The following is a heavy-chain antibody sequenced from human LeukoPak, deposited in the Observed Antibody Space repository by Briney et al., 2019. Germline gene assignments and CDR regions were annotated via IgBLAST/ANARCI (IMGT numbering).Heavy chain of an antibody. CDR3: AKDLRITMVRGVINYFDY. J-gene: IGHJ4*02. Sequence: GGSLRLSCAASGFTFSSYAMSWVRQAPGKGLEWVSAISGSGGSTYYADAVKGRFTISRDNSKNTLYLQMNSLRAEDTAVYYCAKDLRITMVRGVINYFDYWGQGTLVTVSS. V-gene: IGHV3-23*01. D-gene: IGHD3-10*01. CDR2: ISGSGGST. CDR1: GFTFSSYA.